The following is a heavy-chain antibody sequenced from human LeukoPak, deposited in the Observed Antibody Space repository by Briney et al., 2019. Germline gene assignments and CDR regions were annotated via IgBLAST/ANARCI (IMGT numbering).Heavy chain of an antibody. Sequence: GASVTVSCKASGYTFTSYGISWVRQAPGQGLEWMGWISAYNGNTNYAQKLQGRVTMTTDTSTSTAYMELRSLRSDDTALYYCARVSRYFDWLSIWARFDYWGQGTLVTVSS. CDR1: GYTFTSYG. CDR2: ISAYNGNT. J-gene: IGHJ4*02. V-gene: IGHV1-18*01. CDR3: ARVSRYFDWLSIWARFDY. D-gene: IGHD3-9*01.